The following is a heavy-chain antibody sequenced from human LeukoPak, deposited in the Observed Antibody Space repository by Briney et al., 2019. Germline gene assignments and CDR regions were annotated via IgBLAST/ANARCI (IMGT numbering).Heavy chain of an antibody. CDR2: IYPGDSDT. CDR3: ARLWDSPNWLDP. J-gene: IGHJ5*02. V-gene: IGHV5-51*01. CDR1: GFSFSSYW. D-gene: IGHD1-26*01. Sequence: GESLKISCKGSGFSFSSYWVAWVRQMPGKGLEWMGIIYPGDSDTRYSPSFQDQVTISADKSISTAYLQWSSLKASDTAMYYCARLWDSPNWLDPWGQGTPVTVSS.